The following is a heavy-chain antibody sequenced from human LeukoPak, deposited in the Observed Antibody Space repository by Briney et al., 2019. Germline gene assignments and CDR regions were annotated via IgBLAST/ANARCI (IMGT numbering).Heavy chain of an antibody. CDR3: AGGNFYDSRGHPYHFHY. CDR2: IYYTENT. V-gene: IGHV4-59*01. D-gene: IGHD3-22*01. CDR1: GGSISSYY. Sequence: PSETLSLTCTVSGGSISSYYWSRIRQPPGKGLEWIGYIYYTENTNYNPSLKSRVTISVDTSKNQFSLNLTSVTAADTAVYYCAGGNFYDSRGHPYHFHYWGQGTLVTVPS. J-gene: IGHJ4*02.